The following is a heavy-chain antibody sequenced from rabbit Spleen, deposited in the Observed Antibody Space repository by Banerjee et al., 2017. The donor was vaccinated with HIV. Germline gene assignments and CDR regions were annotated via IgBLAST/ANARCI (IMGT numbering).Heavy chain of an antibody. CDR2: IDIGSSGFT. J-gene: IGHJ4*01. V-gene: IGHV1S40*01. CDR1: GVSFSGDSY. CDR3: VRDQAGDADYGPYYLNL. Sequence: QSLEESGGDLVKPGASLTLTCIASGVSFSGDSYMCWVRQAPGKGLEWIACIDIGSSGFTYFASWAKGRFIMSRTSSTTVFLQMTSLTAADTATYFCVRDQAGDADYGPYYLNLWGQGTLVTVS. D-gene: IGHD2-1*01.